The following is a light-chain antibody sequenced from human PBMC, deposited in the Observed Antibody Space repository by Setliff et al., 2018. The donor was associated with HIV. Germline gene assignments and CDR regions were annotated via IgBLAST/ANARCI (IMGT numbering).Light chain of an antibody. CDR1: SSDVGGYNF. CDR3: SSYTSTRALL. V-gene: IGLV2-14*03. Sequence: QSVLTQPASVPGSPGQSVTISCTGTSSDVGGYNFFSWYQQHPGKTPELLIYDVTNRPSGVSDRFSGSKSGNTASLTISGLQPEDEADYYCSSYTSTRALLFGGGTKGTV. J-gene: IGLJ2*01. CDR2: DVT.